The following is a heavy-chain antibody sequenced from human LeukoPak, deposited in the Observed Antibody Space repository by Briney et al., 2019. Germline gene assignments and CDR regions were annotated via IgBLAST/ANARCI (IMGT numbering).Heavy chain of an antibody. D-gene: IGHD6-13*01. V-gene: IGHV1-69*05. J-gene: IGHJ6*03. CDR3: ARGAAAGLAYYYYMDV. Sequence: ASVKVSCKASGGTFSSYAISWVRQAPGQGLEWMGGIIPIFGTANYAQKFQGRVTITTDESTSTAYMELSSLRSEDTAVYYCARGAAAGLAYYYYMDVWGKGTTVTVSS. CDR2: IIPIFGTA. CDR1: GGTFSSYA.